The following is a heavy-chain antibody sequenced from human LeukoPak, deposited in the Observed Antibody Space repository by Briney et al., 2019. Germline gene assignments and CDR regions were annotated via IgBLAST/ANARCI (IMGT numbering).Heavy chain of an antibody. J-gene: IGHJ4*02. Sequence: SETLSLTCAVYGGSFSGYYWGWIRQPPGKGLEWIGGINHSGSTNYNPSLKSRVTISVDTSKNQFSLKLSSVTAADTAVYYCARLYSSSWYGNFDYWGQGTLVTVSS. CDR3: ARLYSSSWYGNFDY. CDR2: INHSGST. CDR1: GGSFSGYY. V-gene: IGHV4-34*01. D-gene: IGHD6-13*01.